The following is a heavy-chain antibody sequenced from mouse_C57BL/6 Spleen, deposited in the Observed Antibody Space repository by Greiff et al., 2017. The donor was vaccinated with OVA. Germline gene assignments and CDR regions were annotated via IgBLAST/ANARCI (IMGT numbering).Heavy chain of an antibody. J-gene: IGHJ2*01. CDR1: GYTFTDYY. CDR2: IYPGSGST. V-gene: IGHV1-76*01. CDR3: ARSDYYYGSSYYFDY. Sequence: VQLQQSGAELVRPGASVKLSCKASGYTFTDYYINWVKQRPGQGLEWIARIYPGSGSTNYNEKFKSKATLTVDTSSSTAYMQLSSLTSEDSAVYYCARSDYYYGSSYYFDYWGQGTTLTVSS. D-gene: IGHD1-1*01.